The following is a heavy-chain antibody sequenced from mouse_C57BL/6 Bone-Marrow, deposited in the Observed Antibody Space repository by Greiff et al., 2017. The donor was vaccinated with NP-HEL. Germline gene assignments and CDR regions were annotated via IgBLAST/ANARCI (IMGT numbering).Heavy chain of an antibody. V-gene: IGHV7-1*01. CDR1: GFTFSDFY. CDR2: SRNKANGYTT. J-gene: IGHJ2*01. CDR3: ARASPYYFDY. Sequence: DVHLVESGGGLVQSGRSLRLSCATSGFTFSDFYMEWVRQAPGKGLEWIAASRNKANGYTTEYSASVKGRFIVSRDTSQSILYLQMNALRAEDTAIYYCARASPYYFDYWGQGTTLTVSS.